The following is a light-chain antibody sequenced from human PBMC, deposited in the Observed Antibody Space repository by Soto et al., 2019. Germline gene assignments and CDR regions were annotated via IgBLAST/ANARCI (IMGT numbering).Light chain of an antibody. J-gene: IGKJ2*01. Sequence: EIVLTQSPGTLSLSPGERASLSCRASQSLGSYVAWYQQKPGQPPRLLIYDASYRATDIPPRFSGSVSGTDFFRTISSLDPEDSAVYYCQQRSNWPPMYTFGQGTKLEIK. CDR2: DAS. CDR3: QQRSNWPPMYT. CDR1: QSLGSY. V-gene: IGKV3-11*01.